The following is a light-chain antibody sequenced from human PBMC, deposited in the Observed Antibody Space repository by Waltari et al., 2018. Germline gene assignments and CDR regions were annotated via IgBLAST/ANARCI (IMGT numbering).Light chain of an antibody. V-gene: IGLV2-8*01. J-gene: IGLJ1*01. CDR3: SSFAGSNNYV. CDR1: SSAVGGYDF. CDR2: EVT. Sequence: HSALTQPPSASGSPGQSVTIPCTGTSSAVGGYDFASWYQQHPGKAPKLIISEVTKRPSGVPDRFSGSKSGNTASLTVSGLQADDEADYYCSSFAGSNNYVFGTGTKVTVL.